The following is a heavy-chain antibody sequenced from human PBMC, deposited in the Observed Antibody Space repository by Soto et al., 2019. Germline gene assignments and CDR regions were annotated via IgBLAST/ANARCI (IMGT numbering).Heavy chain of an antibody. Sequence: SETLSLTCTVSGGSISSSSYYWGWIRQPPGKGLEWIGSIYYSGSTYYNPSLKSRVTISVDTSKNQFSLKLSSVTAADTAVYYCARQNSWESWYYYYYMDVWGKGTTVTVSS. CDR3: ARQNSWESWYYYYYMDV. CDR2: IYYSGST. J-gene: IGHJ6*03. CDR1: GGSISSSSYY. D-gene: IGHD3-16*01. V-gene: IGHV4-39*01.